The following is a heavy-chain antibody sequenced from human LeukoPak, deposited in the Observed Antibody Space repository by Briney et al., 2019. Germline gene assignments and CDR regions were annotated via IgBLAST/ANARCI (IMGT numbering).Heavy chain of an antibody. D-gene: IGHD3-22*01. J-gene: IGHJ4*02. Sequence: PGGSLRLSCAASGFTFSSYWMSWDRQAPGKGLEGVANIKQDGSEKYYVDSVKGRFTISRDNAKNSLYLQMNSLRAEDTAVYYCARVYYVSSGYYLFFDYWGQGTLVTVSS. CDR2: IKQDGSEK. CDR3: ARVYYVSSGYYLFFDY. CDR1: GFTFSSYW. V-gene: IGHV3-7*01.